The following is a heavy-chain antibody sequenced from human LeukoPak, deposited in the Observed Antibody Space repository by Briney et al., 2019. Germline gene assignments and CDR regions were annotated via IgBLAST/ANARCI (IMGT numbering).Heavy chain of an antibody. D-gene: IGHD4-11*01. J-gene: IGHJ5*02. CDR2: IRYDGSNK. CDR3: AKDHDYSNYNWFDP. V-gene: IGHV3-30*02. Sequence: PGGSLRLSCAASGFTFSSYGMHWVRQAPGKGLEWVAFIRYDGSNKYYADSVKGRFTTSRDNSKNTLYLQMNSLRAEDTAVYDCAKDHDYSNYNWFDPWGQGTLVTVSS. CDR1: GFTFSSYG.